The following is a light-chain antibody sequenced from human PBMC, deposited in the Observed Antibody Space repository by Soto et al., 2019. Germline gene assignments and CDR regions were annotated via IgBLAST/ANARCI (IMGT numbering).Light chain of an antibody. J-gene: IGKJ1*01. V-gene: IGKV3-20*01. CDR2: GAS. CDR3: QQYGSSPGT. CDR1: QSVSSSY. Sequence: DIVLTQSPATLSLSPGERATLSCRASQSVSSSYLAWYQQKPGQAPKLLIFGASIRATDIPDRFSGSGSGTDFTLTISRLEPEDFAVYYCQQYGSSPGTFGQGTKVDIK.